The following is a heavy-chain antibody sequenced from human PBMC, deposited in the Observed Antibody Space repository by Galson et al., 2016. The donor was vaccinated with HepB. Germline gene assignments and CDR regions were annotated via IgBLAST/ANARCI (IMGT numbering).Heavy chain of an antibody. V-gene: IGHV3-33*01. D-gene: IGHD6-19*01. J-gene: IGHJ4*02. CDR3: ARDIAVALDY. Sequence: SLRLSCAASGFTFSSYGMHWVRQAPGKGLEWVAVIWSDGSKTYYGDSVKGRFTISRDNSNKTLYLQMHSLRAEDTAVYSCARDIAVALDYWGQGTLVTVSP. CDR1: GFTFSSYG. CDR2: IWSDGSKT.